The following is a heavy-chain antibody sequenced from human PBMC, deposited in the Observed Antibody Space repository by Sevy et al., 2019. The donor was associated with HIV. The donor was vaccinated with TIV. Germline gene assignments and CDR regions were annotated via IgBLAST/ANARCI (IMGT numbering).Heavy chain of an antibody. Sequence: ASVKVSCKASGYTFTGYYMHWVRQAPGQGLQWMGWINPDSGGPNYAPKFQGRVTLTRDTSISTAYMERSRLKSDDTAVYYCVRDDRDGYFEYWGQGTLVNVSS. CDR2: INPDSGGP. J-gene: IGHJ4*02. CDR1: GYTFTGYY. V-gene: IGHV1-2*02. CDR3: VRDDRDGYFEY.